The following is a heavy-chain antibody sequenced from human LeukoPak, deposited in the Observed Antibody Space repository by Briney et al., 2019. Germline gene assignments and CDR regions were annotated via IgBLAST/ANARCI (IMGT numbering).Heavy chain of an antibody. V-gene: IGHV4-59*08. CDR2: ISHIGTI. CDR3: ARHQGSAVFNY. D-gene: IGHD5/OR15-5a*01. J-gene: IGHJ1*01. CDR1: GDSIDPYS. Sequence: PSETLSLTCTISGDSIDPYSWSWIRQPPGKGLEWSGYISHIGTIKYNTSLMSRVSMALNKPNNALSLSLRSVTATDTALYFCARHQGSAVFNYWGRGVPVIVSS.